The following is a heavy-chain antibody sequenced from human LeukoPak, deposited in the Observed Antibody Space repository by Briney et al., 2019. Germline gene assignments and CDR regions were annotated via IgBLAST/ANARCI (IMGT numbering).Heavy chain of an antibody. J-gene: IGHJ4*02. V-gene: IGHV3-48*01. CDR3: ARDGPAYSFDY. Sequence: GGSLRLSCAAPGFTVSRTYMSWVRQAPGKGLEWVAYISTSGSTIYYAAAVKGRFTFSRDNARNSLYLQMNSLRAEDTAVYYCARDGPAYSFDYWGQGTLVTVSS. CDR1: GFTVSRTY. CDR2: ISTSGSTI. D-gene: IGHD5-18*01.